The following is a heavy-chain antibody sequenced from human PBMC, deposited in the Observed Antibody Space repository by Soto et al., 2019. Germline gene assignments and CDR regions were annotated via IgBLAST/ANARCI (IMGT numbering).Heavy chain of an antibody. D-gene: IGHD3-10*01. CDR2: IYYSGST. Sequence: SETLSLTCTVSGGSISSSSYYWGWIRQPPGKGLEWIGSIYYSGSTYYNPSLKSRVTISVDTSKNQFSLKLSSVTAADTAVYYCARQRINMVRGVIQWTYYYYYGMDVWGQGTTVTVSS. CDR3: ARQRINMVRGVIQWTYYYYYGMDV. V-gene: IGHV4-39*01. CDR1: GGSISSSSYY. J-gene: IGHJ6*02.